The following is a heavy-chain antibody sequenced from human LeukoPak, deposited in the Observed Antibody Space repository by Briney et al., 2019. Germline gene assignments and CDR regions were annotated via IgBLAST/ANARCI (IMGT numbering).Heavy chain of an antibody. D-gene: IGHD4/OR15-4a*01. J-gene: IGHJ6*03. Sequence: GGSLRLSCAASGFTFDDYAMSWVRQAPGKGLEWVSGINWNGGSTGYADSVKGRFTISRDNAKNSLYLQMNSLRAEDTALYYCARQTLLDYNFYYMDVWGKGTTVTGSS. CDR1: GFTFDDYA. V-gene: IGHV3-20*04. CDR3: ARQTLLDYNFYYMDV. CDR2: INWNGGST.